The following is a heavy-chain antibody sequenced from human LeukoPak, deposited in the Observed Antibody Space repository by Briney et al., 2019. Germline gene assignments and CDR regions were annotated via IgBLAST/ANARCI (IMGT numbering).Heavy chain of an antibody. CDR1: GFAFSSYA. Sequence: GGSLRLSCAASGFAFSSYAMSWVRQAPGKGLEWVSAISGSGGSTYYADSVKGRFTISRDNSKNTLYLQINSLRAEDTAVYYCAKASHYYDRGDYWGQGTLVTVSS. V-gene: IGHV3-23*01. D-gene: IGHD3-22*01. CDR2: ISGSGGST. CDR3: AKASHYYDRGDY. J-gene: IGHJ4*02.